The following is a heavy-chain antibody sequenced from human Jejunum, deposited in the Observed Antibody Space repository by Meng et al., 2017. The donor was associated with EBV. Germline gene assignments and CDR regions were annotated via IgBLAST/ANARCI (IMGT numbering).Heavy chain of an antibody. Sequence: QGQLGQSGSELKKPGASVKVSCKASGYTFTNSGINWVRQAPGQGLEWMGWINTNTGYPTYAQDFTGRFVFSLDTSVSTAYLQITSLSTEDNAVYYCARVRPGGGWFDPWGQGTLVTVSS. CDR2: INTNTGYP. D-gene: IGHD2-8*02. CDR1: GYTFTNSG. V-gene: IGHV7-4-1*02. CDR3: ARVRPGGGWFDP. J-gene: IGHJ5*02.